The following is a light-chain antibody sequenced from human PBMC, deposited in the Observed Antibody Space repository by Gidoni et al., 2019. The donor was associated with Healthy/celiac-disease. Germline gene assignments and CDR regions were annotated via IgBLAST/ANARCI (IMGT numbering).Light chain of an antibody. CDR1: QSISSY. V-gene: IGKV1-39*01. CDR2: AAS. J-gene: IGKJ1*01. CDR3: QQSYSTPTWT. Sequence: IHMTHSPSSLPASVGARVTITCRASQSISSYLNWYQQKPGKAPKLLIYAASSLQSGVPSRFSGSGSGTDFTLTISSLQPEDFATYYCQQSYSTPTWTFGQGTKVEIK.